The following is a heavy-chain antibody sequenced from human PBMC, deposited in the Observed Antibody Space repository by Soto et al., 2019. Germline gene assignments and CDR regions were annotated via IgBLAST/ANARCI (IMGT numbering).Heavy chain of an antibody. D-gene: IGHD6-19*01. CDR2: INHSGST. CDR3: ARGYSSGWYFGYYGMDV. Sequence: PSETLSLTCAVYGGSFSGYYWSWIRQPPGKGLEWIGEINHSGSTNYNPSLKSRVTISVDTSKNQFSLKLSSVTAADTAVDYCARGYSSGWYFGYYGMDVWGQGTTVTVSS. CDR1: GGSFSGYY. J-gene: IGHJ6*02. V-gene: IGHV4-34*01.